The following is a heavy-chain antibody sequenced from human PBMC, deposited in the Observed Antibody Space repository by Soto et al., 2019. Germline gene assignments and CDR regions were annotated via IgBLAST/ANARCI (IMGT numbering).Heavy chain of an antibody. D-gene: IGHD3-3*01. CDR1: GYTFTSYA. J-gene: IGHJ6*02. CDR2: INAGNGNT. Sequence: ASVKVSCKASGYTFTSYAMHWVRQAPGQRLEWMGWINAGNGNTKYSQKFQGRVTITRDTSASTAYMELSSLRSEDTAVYYCARDLGYDFYYYYGMDVWGQGTTVTVSS. CDR3: ARDLGYDFYYYYGMDV. V-gene: IGHV1-3*01.